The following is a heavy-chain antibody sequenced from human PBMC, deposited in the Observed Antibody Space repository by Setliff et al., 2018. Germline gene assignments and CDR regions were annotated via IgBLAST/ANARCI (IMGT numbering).Heavy chain of an antibody. CDR2: INKDGSER. Sequence: GGSLRLSCAASGFTFRSYSMKWVRQAPGKGLEWVTNINKDGSERNYVDSVKGRFTISRDNAKNSVYLQMNSLRADDTAVYYCVRDWYFYDTSGYFKGAPFDYWGQGTPVTVSS. V-gene: IGHV3-7*03. D-gene: IGHD3-22*01. CDR1: GFTFRSYS. CDR3: VRDWYFYDTSGYFKGAPFDY. J-gene: IGHJ4*02.